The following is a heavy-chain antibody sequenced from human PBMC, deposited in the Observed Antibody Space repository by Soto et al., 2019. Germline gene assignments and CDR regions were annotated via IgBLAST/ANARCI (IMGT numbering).Heavy chain of an antibody. CDR3: ARVYQPIWIDY. CDR1: GYTFTRYD. CDR2: MNPNSGNT. D-gene: IGHD2-2*01. Sequence: GASVKVSCKASGYTFTRYDINWVRQATGQGLEWMGWMNPNSGNTGYAQKFQGRVTMTTDTSTSTAYMELRSLRSDDTAVYYCARVYQPIWIDYWGQRTLVTVSS. V-gene: IGHV1-8*01. J-gene: IGHJ4*02.